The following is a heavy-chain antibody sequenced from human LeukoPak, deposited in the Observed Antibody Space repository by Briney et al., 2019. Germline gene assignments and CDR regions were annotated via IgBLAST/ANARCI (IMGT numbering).Heavy chain of an antibody. D-gene: IGHD3-22*01. CDR1: GITLSNYG. CDR3: AKRGVVIRVILVGFHKEAYYFDS. J-gene: IGHJ4*02. Sequence: GGSLRLSCAVSGITLSNYGMTWVRQAPGKGLEWVAGISDTGGRTNYAGSVKGRFTISRDNPKNTLYLQMNSLRAEDTAVYFCAKRGVVIRVILVGFHKEAYYFDSWGQGALVTVSS. CDR2: ISDTGGRT. V-gene: IGHV3-23*01.